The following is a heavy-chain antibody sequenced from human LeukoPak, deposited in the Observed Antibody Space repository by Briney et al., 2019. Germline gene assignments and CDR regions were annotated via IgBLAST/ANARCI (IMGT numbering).Heavy chain of an antibody. V-gene: IGHV4-59*01. CDR2: INYSGNT. D-gene: IGHD4-17*01. CDR1: GDSISSYY. Sequence: SETLSLACTVSGDSISSYYWSWIRQPPGKGLEWMGYINYSGNTNYNPSLKSRVTISVDTSKNQFSLRLTSVTAADTAVYYCAREGRQDYVYFDCWGQGTLVTVSS. CDR3: AREGRQDYVYFDC. J-gene: IGHJ4*02.